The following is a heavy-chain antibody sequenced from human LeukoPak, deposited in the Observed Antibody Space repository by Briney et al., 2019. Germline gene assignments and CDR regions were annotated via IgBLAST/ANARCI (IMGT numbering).Heavy chain of an antibody. Sequence: SQTLSLTCAISGDSVSSNSAAWNWIRQSPSRGLEWLGRSYYRSKWYNDYAVSVKSRITINPDTSKNQLSLQLNSVTPEDTAVYYCARERRQQLMDYYFDYWGQGTLVTVSS. D-gene: IGHD6-13*01. V-gene: IGHV6-1*01. CDR2: SYYRSKWYN. J-gene: IGHJ4*02. CDR1: GDSVSSNSAA. CDR3: ARERRQQLMDYYFDY.